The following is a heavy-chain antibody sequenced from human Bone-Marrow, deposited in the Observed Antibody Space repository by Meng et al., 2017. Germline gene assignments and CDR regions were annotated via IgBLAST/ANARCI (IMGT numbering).Heavy chain of an antibody. Sequence: GSLRLSCTVSGGSISSYYWSWIRQPPGKGLEWIGYIYYSGSTNYNPSLKSRVTISVDTSKNQFSLRLSSVSAADTAVYYCARTPGVTKYYNDAFDIWGQGTMVTVSS. D-gene: IGHD4-17*01. CDR1: GGSISSYY. CDR3: ARTPGVTKYYNDAFDI. J-gene: IGHJ3*02. CDR2: IYYSGST. V-gene: IGHV4-59*12.